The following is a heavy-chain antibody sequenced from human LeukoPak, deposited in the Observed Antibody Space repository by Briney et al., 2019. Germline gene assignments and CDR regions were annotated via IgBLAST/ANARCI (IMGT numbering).Heavy chain of an antibody. V-gene: IGHV3-11*01. D-gene: IGHD3-22*01. Sequence: GGSLRLSCAASGFTFSDYYMSWIRQAPGKGLEWVSYISSSGSTIYYADSVKGRFTISRDNAKNSLYLQMNSLRAEDTAVYYCASLPYYDSSGYYDYWGQGTLVTVSS. CDR3: ASLPYYDSSGYYDY. J-gene: IGHJ4*02. CDR1: GFTFSDYY. CDR2: ISSSGSTI.